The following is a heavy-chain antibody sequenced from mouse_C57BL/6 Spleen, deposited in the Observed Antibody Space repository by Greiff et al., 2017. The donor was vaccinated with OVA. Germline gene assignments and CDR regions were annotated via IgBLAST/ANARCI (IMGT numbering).Heavy chain of an antibody. Sequence: EVQLVESGGGLVQPKGSLKLSCAASGFSFNTYAMNWVRQAPGKGLEWVARIRSKSNNYATYYADSVKDRFTISRDDSESMLYLQMNNLKTEDTAMYYCVRQGGYSYFDYWGQGTTLTVSS. V-gene: IGHV10-1*01. CDR3: VRQGGYSYFDY. CDR2: IRSKSNNYAT. D-gene: IGHD2-3*01. CDR1: GFSFNTYA. J-gene: IGHJ2*01.